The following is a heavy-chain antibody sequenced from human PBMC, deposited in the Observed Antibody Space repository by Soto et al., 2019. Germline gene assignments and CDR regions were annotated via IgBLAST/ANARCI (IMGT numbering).Heavy chain of an antibody. D-gene: IGHD2-15*01. V-gene: IGHV3-15*01. J-gene: IGHJ4*02. Sequence: GGSLRLSCAASGFTFSNAWMSWVRQAPGKGLEWVGHIKSKTDGGTTDYAAPVKGIFTISRDDSKKTLYLQMNSLKTEDTAVYYCTTDLVVADVFDYWGQGTLVTVSS. CDR2: IKSKTDGGTT. CDR3: TTDLVVADVFDY. CDR1: GFTFSNAW.